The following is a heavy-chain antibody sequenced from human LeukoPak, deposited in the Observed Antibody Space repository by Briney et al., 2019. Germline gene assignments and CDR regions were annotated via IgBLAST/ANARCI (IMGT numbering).Heavy chain of an antibody. J-gene: IGHJ4*02. CDR1: GFTFSSFA. Sequence: GGSLRLSCAASGFTFSSFAMTWVRQAPGKGLEWVSSISSSSSYIYYADSVKGRFTISRDNAKNSLYLQMNSLRAEDTAVYYCARDRYSSSDVWGQGTLVTVSS. CDR2: ISSSSSYI. CDR3: ARDRYSSSDV. D-gene: IGHD6-13*01. V-gene: IGHV3-21*01.